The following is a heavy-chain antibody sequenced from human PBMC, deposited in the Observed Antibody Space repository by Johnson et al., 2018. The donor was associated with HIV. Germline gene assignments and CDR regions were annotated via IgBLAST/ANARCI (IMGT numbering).Heavy chain of an antibody. V-gene: IGHV3-30*18. CDR3: AKVLNEKSYIDLFHV. CDR1: GFTFSTYG. J-gene: IGHJ3*01. D-gene: IGHD2-8*01. CDR2: ISYDVSNK. Sequence: VQLMESGGGVVQPGMSLRLSCAASGFTFSTYGMHWVRQAPGKGLEWVAVISYDVSNKYYADSVKGRFTISRDNSKNTLYLQMNSLRAEDTAVYYCAKVLNEKSYIDLFHVWGQGTMVTVSS.